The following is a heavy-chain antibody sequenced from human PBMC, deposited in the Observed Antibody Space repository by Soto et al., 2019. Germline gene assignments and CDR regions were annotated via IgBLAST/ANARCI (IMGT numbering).Heavy chain of an antibody. CDR1: GGSVSSGGHY. J-gene: IGHJ6*02. CDR3: AREGGDFWSGPLGYAYYGMDV. Sequence: PSETLSLICSVSGGSVSSGGHYWSWIRQPPGTGLEWIGNIYYTGNSNYKPSFKSRVTISVDTSKNQFSLKLSSGTSADTSVYDWAREGGDFWSGPLGYAYYGMDVWGQGTTVTVSS. V-gene: IGHV4-61*08. CDR2: IYYTGNS. D-gene: IGHD3-3*01.